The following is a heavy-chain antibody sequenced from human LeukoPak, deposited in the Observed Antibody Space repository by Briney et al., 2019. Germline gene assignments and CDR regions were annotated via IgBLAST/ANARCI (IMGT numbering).Heavy chain of an antibody. J-gene: IGHJ4*02. V-gene: IGHV1-18*01. CDR2: ISAYNGNT. Sequence: GASVKVSCKASGYTFTSYGISWVRQAPGQGLEWMGWISAYNGNTNYAQKLQGRVTMTTDTSTSTAYMELRSLRSDDTAVYYCARAYYDSSPSLLNYWGQGTLVTVSS. CDR3: ARAYYDSSPSLLNY. D-gene: IGHD3-22*01. CDR1: GYTFTSYG.